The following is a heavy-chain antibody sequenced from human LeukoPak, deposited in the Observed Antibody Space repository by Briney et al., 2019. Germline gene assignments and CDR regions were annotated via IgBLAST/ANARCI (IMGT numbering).Heavy chain of an antibody. CDR2: IDPSDSYT. CDR3: ARQPEGTWFDP. D-gene: IGHD1-1*01. V-gene: IGHV5-10-1*01. J-gene: IGHJ5*02. Sequence: GESLKICCKASGYSFASYWISWVRQMPGIGLERMGRIDPSDSYTNYSPSFQGHVTISADKSISTAYLQWSSLKASDTAMYYCARQPEGTWFDPWGQGTPVTVSS. CDR1: GYSFASYW.